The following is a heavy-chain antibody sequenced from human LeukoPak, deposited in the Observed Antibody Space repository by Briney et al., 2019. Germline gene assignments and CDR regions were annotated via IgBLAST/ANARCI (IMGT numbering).Heavy chain of an antibody. J-gene: IGHJ4*02. CDR2: ISYDGSNK. D-gene: IGHD4-17*01. Sequence: PGGSLRLSCAASGFTFSSYGMHWVRQAPGKGLEWVAVISYDGSNKYYADSVKGRFTISRDNSKNTLYLQMNGLRAEHTAVYYCAKDKARGYGDYIFDYWGQGTLVTVSS. V-gene: IGHV3-30*18. CDR3: AKDKARGYGDYIFDY. CDR1: GFTFSSYG.